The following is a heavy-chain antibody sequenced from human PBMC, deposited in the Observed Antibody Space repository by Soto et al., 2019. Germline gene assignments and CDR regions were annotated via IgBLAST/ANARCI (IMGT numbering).Heavy chain of an antibody. Sequence: GGSLRLSCAASGFTFSSYGMHWVRQAPGKGLEWVAVIWYDGRNKYYADSVKGRFTISRDNSKNTLYLQMNSLRAEDTAVFYCARDGSRNYDILTGYLFDYWGQGTLVTVSS. D-gene: IGHD3-9*01. CDR1: GFTFSSYG. CDR2: IWYDGRNK. V-gene: IGHV3-33*01. J-gene: IGHJ4*02. CDR3: ARDGSRNYDILTGYLFDY.